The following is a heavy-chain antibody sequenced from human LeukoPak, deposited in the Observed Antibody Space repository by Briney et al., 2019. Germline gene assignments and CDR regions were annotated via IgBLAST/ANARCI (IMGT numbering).Heavy chain of an antibody. V-gene: IGHV3-23*01. CDR1: GFTFSSHG. Sequence: GGSLRLSCAASGFTFSSHGMNWVRQAPGKGLEWVSGISPSGGITYYTDSVKGRFTISRDNSKNTVSLQMNSLRAEDTAVYYCALHGGSIWGQGTMVTVSS. CDR3: ALHGGSI. D-gene: IGHD6-25*01. J-gene: IGHJ3*02. CDR2: ISPSGGIT.